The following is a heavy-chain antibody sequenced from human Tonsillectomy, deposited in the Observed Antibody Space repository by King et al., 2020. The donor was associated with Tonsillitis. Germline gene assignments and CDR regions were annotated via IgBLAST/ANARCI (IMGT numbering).Heavy chain of an antibody. CDR2: IYSGGST. CDR3: ARGGGYSGYDYYYGMDV. J-gene: IGHJ6*02. V-gene: IGHV3-66*01. Sequence: VPLVESGGGLVQPGGSLRLSCAASGFTVSSNYMSWVRQAPGKGLEWVSVIYSGGSTYYADSVKGRFTISRDNSKNTLYLQMNSLRAEDTAVYYCARGGGYSGYDYYYGMDVWGQGTTVTVSS. CDR1: GFTVSSNY. D-gene: IGHD5-12*01.